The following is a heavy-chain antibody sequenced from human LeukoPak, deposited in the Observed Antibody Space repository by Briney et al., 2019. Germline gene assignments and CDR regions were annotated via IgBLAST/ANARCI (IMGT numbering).Heavy chain of an antibody. CDR3: ARAYYYDSSAGY. V-gene: IGHV4-34*01. CDR1: GGSFSGYY. D-gene: IGHD3-22*01. Sequence: SETLSLTCAVYGGSFSGYYWSWIRQPPGKGLEWIGEINHSGSTNYNPSLKSQVTISVDTSKNQFSLKLSSVTAADTAVYYCARAYYYDSSAGYWGQGTLVTVSS. CDR2: INHSGST. J-gene: IGHJ4*02.